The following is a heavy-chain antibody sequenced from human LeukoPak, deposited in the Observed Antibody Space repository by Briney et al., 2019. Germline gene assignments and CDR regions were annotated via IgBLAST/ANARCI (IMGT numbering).Heavy chain of an antibody. CDR3: AREGRMVGATRNRWFDP. CDR2: IIPIFGTA. J-gene: IGHJ5*02. CDR1: GGTFSSYA. Sequence: SVKVSCKASGGTFSSYAISWVRQAPGQGLEWMGGIIPIFGTANYAQKFQGRVTITADESTSTAYMELSSLRSEDTAVYYCAREGRMVGATRNRWFDPWGQGTLVTVSS. D-gene: IGHD1-26*01. V-gene: IGHV1-69*13.